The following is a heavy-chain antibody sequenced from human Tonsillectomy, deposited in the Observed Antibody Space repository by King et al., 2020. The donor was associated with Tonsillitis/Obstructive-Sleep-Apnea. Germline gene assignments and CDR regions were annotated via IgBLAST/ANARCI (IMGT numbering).Heavy chain of an antibody. V-gene: IGHV1-46*01. CDR3: AREQTPWVWFDP. J-gene: IGHJ5*02. CDR2: INPSGGST. Sequence: VQLVQSGAEVKKPGASVKVSCKASGYTFTSYYMHWVRQAPGQGLEWMGIINPSGGSTNYAQKFQGRVTMTRDTSTSTVYMELSSLRSEDTAVYYCAREQTPWVWFDPWGQGTLVTVSS. CDR1: GYTFTSYY.